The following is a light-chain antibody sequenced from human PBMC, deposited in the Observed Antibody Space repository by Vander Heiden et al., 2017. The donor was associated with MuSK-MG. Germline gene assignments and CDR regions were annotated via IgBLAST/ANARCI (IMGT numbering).Light chain of an antibody. CDR3: QQYGSSPLT. V-gene: IGKV3-20*01. J-gene: IGKJ1*01. CDR2: GAS. Sequence: APLSCRASQSVSSSYLAWYQQKPGQAPRLLIYGASSRATGIPDRFSGSGSGTDFTLTISRLEPEDFAMYYCQQYGSSPLTFGQGTKVEIK. CDR1: QSVSSSY.